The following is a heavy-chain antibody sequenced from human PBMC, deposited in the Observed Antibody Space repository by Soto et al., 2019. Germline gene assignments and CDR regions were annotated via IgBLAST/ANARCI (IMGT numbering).Heavy chain of an antibody. J-gene: IGHJ6*02. D-gene: IGHD7-27*01. CDR2: ISGSGSDT. V-gene: IGHV3-23*01. CDR3: ANWGLASNYYGLDV. Sequence: EVQLLESGGDLVQPGGSLRLSSAASGFTFSSYGMTWVRQAPGKGLEWVSTISGSGSDTFYADSVKGRFTISRDNSENTLYLHMNSLRAEDTAIYFCANWGLASNYYGLDVWGQGTTVTVSS. CDR1: GFTFSSYG.